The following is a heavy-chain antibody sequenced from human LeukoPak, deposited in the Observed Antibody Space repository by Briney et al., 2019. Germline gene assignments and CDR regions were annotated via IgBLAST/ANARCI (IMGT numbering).Heavy chain of an antibody. J-gene: IGHJ4*02. Sequence: PGGSLRLSCAASGFTFSSYAMSWVRQAPGKGLVWVSRINSDGRRTTYADSLKGRFTISRDNAKNTLYLQMNSLRAEDTAVYYCARDLDYGGNSNFDDWGQGTLVTVSS. V-gene: IGHV3-74*01. CDR3: ARDLDYGGNSNFDD. CDR2: INSDGRRT. CDR1: GFTFSSYA. D-gene: IGHD4-23*01.